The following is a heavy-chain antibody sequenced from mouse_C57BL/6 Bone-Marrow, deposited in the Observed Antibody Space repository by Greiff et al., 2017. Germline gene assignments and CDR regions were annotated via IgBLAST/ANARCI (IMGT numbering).Heavy chain of an antibody. CDR1: GFNIKDDY. Sequence: VQLQQSRAELVRPGASVKLSCTASGFNIKDDYMHWVKQRPEQGLEWIGWIDPENGDTEYASKFQGKATITADTSSNTAYLQLSSLTSEDTAVYYCTTVSLLLRSAMDYWGQGTSVTVSS. CDR2: IDPENGDT. V-gene: IGHV14-4*01. CDR3: TTVSLLLRSAMDY. D-gene: IGHD1-1*01. J-gene: IGHJ4*01.